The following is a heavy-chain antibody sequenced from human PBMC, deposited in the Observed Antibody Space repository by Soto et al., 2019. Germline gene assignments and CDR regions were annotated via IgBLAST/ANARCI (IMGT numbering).Heavy chain of an antibody. CDR2: IYHSGST. CDR1: GGSISSSNW. V-gene: IGHV4-4*02. CDR3: ARGIVLMVYANYYGMDV. Sequence: PSETLSLTCAVSGGSISSSNWWSWVRQPPGKGLEWIGEIYHSGSTNYDPSLKSRVTISVDKSKNQFSLKLSSVTAADTAVYYCARGIVLMVYANYYGMDVWGQGTTVTVSS. J-gene: IGHJ6*02. D-gene: IGHD2-8*01.